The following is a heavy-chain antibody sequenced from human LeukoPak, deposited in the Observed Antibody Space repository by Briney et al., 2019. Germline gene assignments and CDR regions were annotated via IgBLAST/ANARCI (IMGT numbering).Heavy chain of an antibody. V-gene: IGHV1-2*02. D-gene: IGHD5-12*01. CDR2: INPNSGGT. CDR1: GYTFTGYY. Sequence: VASVKVSCKASGYTFTGYYMHWVRQAPAQGLEWMGWINPNSGGTNYAQKFQGRVTMARDTAISTAYMELSRQRSDDTAVYYCARFGYSGYDSANWFDPWGQGTLVTVSS. J-gene: IGHJ5*02. CDR3: ARFGYSGYDSANWFDP.